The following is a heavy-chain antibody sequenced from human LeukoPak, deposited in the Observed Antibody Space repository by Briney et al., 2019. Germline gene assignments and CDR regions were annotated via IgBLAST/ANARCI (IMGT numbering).Heavy chain of an antibody. D-gene: IGHD4-17*01. CDR3: ATTTSG. CDR1: GYSFTTYW. J-gene: IGHJ4*02. CDR2: IFPGDSDT. Sequence: GESLKISCKASGYSFTTYWIGWVRQMPGKGLEWMGIIFPGDSDTRYSPSFQGQVTISVDTSISTVYLQWSSLKASDTAMYFCATTTSGWGLGNLVTVSS. V-gene: IGHV5-51*01.